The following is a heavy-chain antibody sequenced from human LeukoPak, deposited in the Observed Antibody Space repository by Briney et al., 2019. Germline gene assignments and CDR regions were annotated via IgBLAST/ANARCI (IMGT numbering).Heavy chain of an antibody. CDR1: GGSISSGSYY. CDR3: ARGYDSSGYLDDAFDI. Sequence: SQTLSLTCTVSGGSISSGSYYWSWIRQPAGKGLEWIGRIYTSGSTNYNPSLKSRVTISVDTSKNQFSLKLSSVTAADTAVYYCARGYDSSGYLDDAFDIWGQGTMVTVSS. J-gene: IGHJ3*02. D-gene: IGHD3-22*01. CDR2: IYTSGST. V-gene: IGHV4-61*02.